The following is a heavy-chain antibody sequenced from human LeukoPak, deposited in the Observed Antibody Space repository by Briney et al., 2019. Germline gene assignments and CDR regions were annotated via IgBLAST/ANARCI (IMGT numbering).Heavy chain of an antibody. D-gene: IGHD3-10*01. CDR3: AREGYGSGSYSHDF. V-gene: IGHV1-69*01. CDR2: IVPIYGTA. Sequence: SVKVSCKASGGRFNNYAISWVRQAPGQGLEWVGGIVPIYGTANDAQKFRGRVTITAEESTTTAYMELSSLRVEDTAVYYCAREGYGSGSYSHDFWGQGTLVKVSS. CDR1: GGRFNNYA. J-gene: IGHJ4*02.